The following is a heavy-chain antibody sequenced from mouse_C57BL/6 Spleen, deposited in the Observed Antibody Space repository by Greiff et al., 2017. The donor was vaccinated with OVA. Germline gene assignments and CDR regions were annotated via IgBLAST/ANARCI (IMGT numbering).Heavy chain of an antibody. V-gene: IGHV1-78*01. CDR2: IYPRDGST. CDR3: ARGGDEGHFDY. CDR1: GYTFTDHT. D-gene: IGHD3-3*01. J-gene: IGHJ2*01. Sequence: LQESDAELVKPGASVKISCKVSGYTFTDHTIHWMKQRPEQGLEWIGYIYPRDGSTKYNEKFKGKSILTADKSSSTAYMQLNSLTSEDSAVYFCARGGDEGHFDYWGQGTTLTVSS.